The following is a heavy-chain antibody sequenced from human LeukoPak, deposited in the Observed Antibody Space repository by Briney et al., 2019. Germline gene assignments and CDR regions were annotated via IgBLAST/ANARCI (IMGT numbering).Heavy chain of an antibody. D-gene: IGHD2-15*01. V-gene: IGHV4-38-2*02. CDR3: ARVEGYCSGGSCYYWYFDL. CDR1: SYSISSGYY. J-gene: IGHJ2*01. Sequence: PSETLSLTCTVSSYSISSGYYWGWIRQPPGKGLEWIGSTYHSGNTYYNPSLKSRVTISVDTSKTQFSLKLSSVTAADTAVYYCARVEGYCSGGSCYYWYFDLWGRGTLVTVSS. CDR2: TYHSGNT.